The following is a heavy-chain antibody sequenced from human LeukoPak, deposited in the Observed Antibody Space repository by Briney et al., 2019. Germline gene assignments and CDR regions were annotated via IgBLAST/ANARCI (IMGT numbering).Heavy chain of an antibody. Sequence: PGGSLRLSCAASGFTFSNYDMNWIRQAPGKGLEWISYISNSGTTKYYADSVKGRFTISRDNAKNSLYLQMNRLRAEDTAVYYCAAVIDYWGQGTLVTVSS. CDR1: GFTFSNYD. CDR3: AAVIDY. J-gene: IGHJ4*02. CDR2: ISNSGTTK. V-gene: IGHV3-48*03.